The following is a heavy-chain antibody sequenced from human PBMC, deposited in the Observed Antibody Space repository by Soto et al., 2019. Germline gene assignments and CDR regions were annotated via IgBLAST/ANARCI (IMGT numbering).Heavy chain of an antibody. J-gene: IGHJ4*02. CDR3: AKLNPDYTSLHFDY. Sequence: GGSLRLSCAASGFTFPTYAMTWVRQPPGKGLEWVSTLSGRGDDTYYVDSVKGRFTISRDNSKYTLYLHMNSLKAEDTAVYYCAKLNPDYTSLHFDYWGQGPLGTASS. V-gene: IGHV3-23*01. CDR2: LSGRGDDT. CDR1: GFTFPTYA. D-gene: IGHD3-3*01.